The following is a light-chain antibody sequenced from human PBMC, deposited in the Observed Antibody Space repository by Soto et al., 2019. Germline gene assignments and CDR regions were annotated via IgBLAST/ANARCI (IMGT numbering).Light chain of an antibody. V-gene: IGKV3-20*01. CDR3: QQYGSSHGVT. J-gene: IGKJ5*01. CDR1: QSVRNSL. CDR2: DAS. Sequence: EIVLTQSPVTLSLSPGERATLSCRASQSVRNSLLAWYQQKPGQPPRLLIYDASTRATATPERFSGSGSGTDFTLTISRLEPEDFAVYYCQQYGSSHGVTFGQGTRLEIK.